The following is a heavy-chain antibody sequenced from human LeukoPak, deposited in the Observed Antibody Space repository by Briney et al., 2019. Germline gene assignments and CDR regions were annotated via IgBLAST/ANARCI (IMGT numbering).Heavy chain of an antibody. Sequence: GGSLRLSCAASGFTFDDYTMHWVRQAPGKGLEWVSLISWDGGSTYYADSVKGRFTISRDNSKNSLYLQMNSLRTEDTALYYCAKGGYCSSTSCSHFDYWGQGTLVTVSS. J-gene: IGHJ4*02. CDR1: GFTFDDYT. D-gene: IGHD2-2*01. CDR3: AKGGYCSSTSCSHFDY. CDR2: ISWDGGST. V-gene: IGHV3-43*01.